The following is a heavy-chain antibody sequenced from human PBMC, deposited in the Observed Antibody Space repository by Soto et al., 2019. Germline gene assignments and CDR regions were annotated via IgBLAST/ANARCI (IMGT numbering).Heavy chain of an antibody. D-gene: IGHD2-21*01. CDR3: ARRKEYCGGDCYSVSGGPSDI. V-gene: IGHV4-39*01. CDR1: GGSISSSSYY. CDR2: IYYSGST. Sequence: SETLSLTCTVSGGSISSSSYYWGWIRQPPGKGLEWIGSIYYSGSTYYNPSLKSRVTISVDTSKNQFSLKLSSVTAADTAVYYCARRKEYCGGDCYSVSGGPSDIWGQGTMVTVSS. J-gene: IGHJ3*02.